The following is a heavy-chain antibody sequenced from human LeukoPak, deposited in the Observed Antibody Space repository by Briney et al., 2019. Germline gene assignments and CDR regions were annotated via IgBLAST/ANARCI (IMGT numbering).Heavy chain of an antibody. Sequence: SETLSLTCTVSGGSISSYYWSWIRQPPGKGLEWIGYIYYSGSTNYNPSLKSRVTISVDTSKNQFSLKLSSVTAADTAVYYCARALFIAAAGPWFDPWGQGTLVTVSS. D-gene: IGHD6-13*01. CDR3: ARALFIAAAGPWFDP. V-gene: IGHV4-59*01. J-gene: IGHJ5*02. CDR2: IYYSGST. CDR1: GGSISSYY.